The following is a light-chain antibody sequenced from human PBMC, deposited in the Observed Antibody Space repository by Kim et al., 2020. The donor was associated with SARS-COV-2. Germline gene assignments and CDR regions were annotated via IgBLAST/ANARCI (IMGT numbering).Light chain of an antibody. J-gene: IGKJ2*01. CDR1: RSVGSN. CDR3: QQYNHWPFA. CDR2: EAS. Sequence: DIMMTQSPATLSVSAGEGATLSCRASRSVGSNLAWYQQKPGQAPRLLIYEASTRATGVPVEFSGSGSGTEFTLTISTLQSEESATYYCQQYNHWPFAFGQGTKLEI. V-gene: IGKV3-15*01.